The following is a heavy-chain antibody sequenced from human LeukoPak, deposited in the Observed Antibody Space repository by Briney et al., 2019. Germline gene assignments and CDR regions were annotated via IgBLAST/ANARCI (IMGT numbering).Heavy chain of an antibody. Sequence: GSLRLSCAASGFTFSSYAMSWVRQAPGKGLEWVSAISGSGGSTYYADSVKGRFTISRGNSKNTLYLQMNSLRAEDTAVYYCARGFGYGPTPLDYWGQGTLVTVSS. J-gene: IGHJ4*02. D-gene: IGHD5-18*01. CDR3: ARGFGYGPTPLDY. CDR1: GFTFSSYA. V-gene: IGHV3-23*01. CDR2: ISGSGGST.